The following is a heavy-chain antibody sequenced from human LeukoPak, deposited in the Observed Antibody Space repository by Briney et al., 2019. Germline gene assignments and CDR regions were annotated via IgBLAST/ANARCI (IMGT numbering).Heavy chain of an antibody. V-gene: IGHV1-18*01. D-gene: IGHD5-12*01. CDR1: GYTFTSYG. J-gene: IGHJ4*02. CDR3: ARDNGAGYSGHDSVY. Sequence: AASVKVSCKASGYTFTSYGISWVRQAPGQGLEWMGWISAYNGNTNYAQKLQGRVTMTTDTSTSTAYMELRSLRSDDTAVYYCARDNGAGYSGHDSVYWGQGTLVTVSS. CDR2: ISAYNGNT.